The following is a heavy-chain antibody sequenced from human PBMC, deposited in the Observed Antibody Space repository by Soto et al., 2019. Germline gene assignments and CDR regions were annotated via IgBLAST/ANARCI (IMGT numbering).Heavy chain of an antibody. Sequence: QGHLVQSGAEVKKPGTSVKVSCKASGYTFTRYGISWVRQAPGQGLAWMGWISGYNGDTNYAQNLQGRVTMTIDTSTSTAYMELRSLTSDDTAVYYSAKNGQPPCFYYGLDVWGQGTTVTVSS. J-gene: IGHJ6*02. V-gene: IGHV1-18*01. D-gene: IGHD2-15*01. CDR2: ISGYNGDT. CDR1: GYTFTRYG. CDR3: AKNGQPPCFYYGLDV.